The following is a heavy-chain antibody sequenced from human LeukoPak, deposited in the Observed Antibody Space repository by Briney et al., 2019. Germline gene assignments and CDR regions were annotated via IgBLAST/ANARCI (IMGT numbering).Heavy chain of an antibody. V-gene: IGHV1-18*01. D-gene: IGHD5-24*01. J-gene: IGHJ5*02. CDR3: ARFGLLIEMATIESWNWFDP. CDR1: GYTFTSYG. CDR2: ISAYNGNT. Sequence: ASVKVSCKASGYTFTSYGISWVRQAPGQGLEWMGWISAYNGNTNYAQKLQGRVTMTTDTSTSTAYMELRSLRSDDTAVYYCARFGLLIEMATIESWNWFDPWGQGTLVTVSS.